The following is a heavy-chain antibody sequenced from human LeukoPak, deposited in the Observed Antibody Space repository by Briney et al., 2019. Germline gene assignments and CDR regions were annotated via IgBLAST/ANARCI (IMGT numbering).Heavy chain of an antibody. CDR1: GYTFTNYA. Sequence: ASVKVSCKASGYTFTNYALHWVRQAPGQRLEWMGWIIGGNGNTKYSQKFQGRVTITRDTSASTAYMELSSLRSDDTAVYYCARGHYYDSSGYPLDYWGQGTLVTVSS. CDR3: ARGHYYDSSGYPLDY. V-gene: IGHV1-3*01. D-gene: IGHD3-22*01. CDR2: IIGGNGNT. J-gene: IGHJ4*02.